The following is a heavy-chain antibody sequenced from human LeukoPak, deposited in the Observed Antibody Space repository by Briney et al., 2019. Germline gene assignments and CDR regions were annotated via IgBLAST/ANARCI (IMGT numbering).Heavy chain of an antibody. V-gene: IGHV4-61*02. CDR2: IYTSGST. D-gene: IGHD5-24*01. CDR1: GGSISSGSYY. CDR3: ARERWLHLEDY. Sequence: SETLSPTCTVSGGSISSGSYYWSWIRQPAGKGLEWIGRIYTSGSTNYNPSLKSRVTISVDTSKNQFSLKLSSVTAADTAVYYCARERWLHLEDYWGQGTLVTVSS. J-gene: IGHJ4*02.